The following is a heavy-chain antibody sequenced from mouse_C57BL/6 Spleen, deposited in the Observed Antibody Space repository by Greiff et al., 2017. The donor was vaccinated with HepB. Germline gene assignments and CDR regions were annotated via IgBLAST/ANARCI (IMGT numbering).Heavy chain of an antibody. V-gene: IGHV5-6*01. CDR3: ARAPITTVVEGMDY. CDR2: ISSGGSYT. J-gene: IGHJ4*01. CDR1: GFTFSSYG. Sequence: EVNVVESGGDLVKPGGSLKLSCAASGFTFSSYGMSWVRQTPDKRLEWVATISSGGSYTYYPDSVKGRFTISRDNAKNTLYLQMSSLKSEDTAMYYCARAPITTVVEGMDYWGQGTSVTVSS. D-gene: IGHD1-1*01.